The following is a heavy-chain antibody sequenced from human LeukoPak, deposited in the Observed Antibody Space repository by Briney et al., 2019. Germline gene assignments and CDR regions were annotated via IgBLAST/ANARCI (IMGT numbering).Heavy chain of an antibody. V-gene: IGHV3-23*01. CDR2: ISGSGRTT. CDR3: AKDVGLVTARFYSFDY. J-gene: IGHJ4*02. D-gene: IGHD2-21*02. CDR1: GLTFSTYG. Sequence: GGSLRLSCAGSGLTFSTYGMSWVRQAPGKGLEWVSSISGSGRTTYYAASVKGRFTISRGNSKNTLLLQMNSLRAEDTALYYCAKDVGLVTARFYSFDYWGQGTLVTVSS.